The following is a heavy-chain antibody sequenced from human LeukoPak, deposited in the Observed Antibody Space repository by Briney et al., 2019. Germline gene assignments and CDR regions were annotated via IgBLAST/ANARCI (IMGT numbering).Heavy chain of an antibody. CDR2: IKQDGSEK. Sequence: GSLRLSCAASGFAFSSYWMSWVRPAPGKGLEWVANIKQDGSEKYYLDSVKGRFTISRDNAKNSLYLQMNSLRAEDTAVYYCAASGSYYKGAFDIWGQGTMVTVSS. J-gene: IGHJ3*02. V-gene: IGHV3-7*03. D-gene: IGHD3-10*01. CDR1: GFAFSSYW. CDR3: AASGSYYKGAFDI.